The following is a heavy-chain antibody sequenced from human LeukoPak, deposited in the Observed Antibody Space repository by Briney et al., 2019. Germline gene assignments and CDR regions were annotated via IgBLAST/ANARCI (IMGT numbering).Heavy chain of an antibody. CDR2: INPSGGST. CDR1: GYTFTSYY. V-gene: IGHV1-46*01. Sequence: ASVKVSCKASGYTFTSYYMHWMRQAPGQGLELMGIINPSGGSTSYAQKFQGRVTMTRDTSTSPVYMELSSLRSEDTAVYYCARGPPPRYSSGWYGWYFDLWGRGTLVTVSS. D-gene: IGHD6-19*01. J-gene: IGHJ2*01. CDR3: ARGPPPRYSSGWYGWYFDL.